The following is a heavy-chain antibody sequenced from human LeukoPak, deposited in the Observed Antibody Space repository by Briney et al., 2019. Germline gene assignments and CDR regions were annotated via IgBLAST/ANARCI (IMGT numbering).Heavy chain of an antibody. V-gene: IGHV3-15*01. CDR2: IKSKTDGGTT. D-gene: IGHD3-22*01. Sequence: GGSLRLSCAASGFTFSNAWMSWVRQAPGKGLEWVGRIKSKTDGGTTDYAAPVKGRFTISRDDSKNTLYLQMNSLKTEDTAVYYCTTAYYDSSGYYSGFDPWAREPWSPSPQ. J-gene: IGHJ5*02. CDR1: GFTFSNAW. CDR3: TTAYYDSSGYYSGFDP.